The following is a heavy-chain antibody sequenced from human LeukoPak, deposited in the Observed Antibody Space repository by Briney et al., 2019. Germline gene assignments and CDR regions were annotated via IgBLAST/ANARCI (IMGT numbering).Heavy chain of an antibody. V-gene: IGHV4-30-2*01. D-gene: IGHD4-23*01. Sequence: SETLSLTCAVSGGSISSGGYSWSWIRQPPGKGLEWIGYIYHSGSTYYNPSLKSRVTISVDRSKNQFSLKLSSVTAADTAVYYCARDLSTVGSPSPGAFDIWGQGTMVTVSS. CDR1: GGSISSGGYS. CDR3: ARDLSTVGSPSPGAFDI. CDR2: IYHSGST. J-gene: IGHJ3*02.